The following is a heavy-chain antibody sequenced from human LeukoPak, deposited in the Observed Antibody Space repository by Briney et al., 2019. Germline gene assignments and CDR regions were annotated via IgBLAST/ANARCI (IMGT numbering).Heavy chain of an antibody. CDR2: INHSGST. V-gene: IGHV4-34*01. CDR1: GGSFSGYY. J-gene: IGHJ4*02. D-gene: IGHD5-18*01. CDR3: AGASWHTAMVKIGPNRRKYYFDY. Sequence: PSETLSLTCAVYGGSFSGYYWSWIRQPPGKGLEWIGEINHSGSTNYNPSLKSRVTISVDTSKDQFSLKLSSVTAADTAVYYCAGASWHTAMVKIGPNRRKYYFDYWGQGTLVTVSS.